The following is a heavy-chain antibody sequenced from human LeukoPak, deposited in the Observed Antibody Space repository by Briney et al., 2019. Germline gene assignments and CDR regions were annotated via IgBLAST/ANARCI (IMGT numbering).Heavy chain of an antibody. CDR1: GGSISSYY. V-gene: IGHV4-4*07. Sequence: SETLSLTCTVSGGSISSYYWSWIRQPAGKGLEWIGRIYTSGSTNYNPSLKSRVTMSVDTPKDQFSLKLSSVTAADTAVYYCAKARHYYDSSGRFDYWGQGTLVTVSS. CDR3: AKARHYYDSSGRFDY. D-gene: IGHD3-22*01. CDR2: IYTSGST. J-gene: IGHJ4*02.